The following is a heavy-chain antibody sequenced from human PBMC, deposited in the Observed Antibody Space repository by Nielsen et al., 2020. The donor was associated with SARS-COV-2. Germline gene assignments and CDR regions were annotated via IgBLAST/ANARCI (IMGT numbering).Heavy chain of an antibody. J-gene: IGHJ4*02. CDR3: TMPDASNGK. D-gene: IGHD4-11*01. Sequence: ASVKVSCKASGYTFTDYYIHWVRQAPGQELEWMGWINPKSGDTENAQKFLGRVSMTRDASTRTAYMELSRLTSDDTAIYYCTMPDASNGKWGQGTLVTVSS. CDR2: INPKSGDT. CDR1: GYTFTDYY. V-gene: IGHV1-2*02.